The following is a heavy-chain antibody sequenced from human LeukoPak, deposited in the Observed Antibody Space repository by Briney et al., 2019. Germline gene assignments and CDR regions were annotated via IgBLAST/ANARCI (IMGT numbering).Heavy chain of an antibody. CDR2: IFYTGNT. Sequence: SETLSLTCAVYGWSFNDYYWAWIRQPPGKGLEWIATIFYTGNTHYNPSLKSRVTMSVDTVKNQFSLNLNSVTAADTAVYYCARQSSGYYYGWFDPWGQGTLVTVSS. CDR3: ARQSSGYYYGWFDP. CDR1: GWSFNDYY. J-gene: IGHJ5*02. V-gene: IGHV4-34*12. D-gene: IGHD3-22*01.